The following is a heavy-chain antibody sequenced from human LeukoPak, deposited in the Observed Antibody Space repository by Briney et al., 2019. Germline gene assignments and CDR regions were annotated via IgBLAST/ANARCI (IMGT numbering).Heavy chain of an antibody. J-gene: IGHJ4*02. V-gene: IGHV1-2*02. D-gene: IGHD3-22*01. CDR2: INPNSGGT. CDR1: RYTFTDYY. CDR3: AIQMFNYYARLDY. Sequence: ASVKVSCKASRYTFTDYYMHWVRQAPGQGLEWMGWINPNSGGTNYAQKFQGRVTMTRDTSISTAYMELSRLRSDDTAVYYCAIQMFNYYARLDYWGQGTLVTVSS.